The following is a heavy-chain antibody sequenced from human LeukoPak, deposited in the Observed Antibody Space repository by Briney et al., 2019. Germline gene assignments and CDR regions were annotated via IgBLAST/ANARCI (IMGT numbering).Heavy chain of an antibody. CDR2: IRYDGSNK. Sequence: GGSLRLSCVASGFTFSSYEMNWVRQAPGKGLEWVAFIRYDGSNKYYADSVKGRFTISRDNSKNTLYLQMNSLRAEDTAVYYCAKEARGYSYGYDYYYYMDVWGKGTTVTISS. V-gene: IGHV3-30*02. CDR3: AKEARGYSYGYDYYYYMDV. CDR1: GFTFSSYE. J-gene: IGHJ6*03. D-gene: IGHD5-18*01.